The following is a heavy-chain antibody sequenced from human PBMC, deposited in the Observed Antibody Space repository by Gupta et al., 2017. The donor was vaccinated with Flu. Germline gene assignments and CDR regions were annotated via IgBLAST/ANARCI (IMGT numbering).Heavy chain of an antibody. CDR1: GYTFTSYG. J-gene: IGHJ2*01. D-gene: IGHD3-10*01. CDR3: ARTGHPLMVRGVITPYWYFDL. V-gene: IGHV1-18*01. CDR2: ISAYNGNT. Sequence: QVQLVQSGAEVKKPGASVKVSCKASGYTFTSYGISWVRQAPGQGLEWMGWISAYNGNTNYAQKLQGRVTMTTDTSTSTAYMELRSLRSDDTAVYYCARTGHPLMVRGVITPYWYFDLWGRGTLVTVSS.